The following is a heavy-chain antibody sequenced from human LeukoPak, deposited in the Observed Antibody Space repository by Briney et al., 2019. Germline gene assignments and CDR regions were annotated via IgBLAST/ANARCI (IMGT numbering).Heavy chain of an antibody. CDR3: AKEGRSLQTY. V-gene: IGHV3-30*18. CDR2: ISYDGSNK. D-gene: IGHD5-24*01. CDR1: GFTFSSYG. Sequence: GGSLRLSCAASGFTFSSYGTHWVRQAPGKGLEWVAVISYDGSNKYYADSVKGRFTISRDNSKNTLYLQMNSLRAEDTAVYYCAKEGRSLQTYWGQGTLVTVSS. J-gene: IGHJ4*02.